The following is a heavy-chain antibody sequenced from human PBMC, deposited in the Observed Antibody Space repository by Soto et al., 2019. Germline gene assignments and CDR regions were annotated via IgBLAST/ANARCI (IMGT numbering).Heavy chain of an antibody. CDR3: AKAGPMIVVDPFDY. CDR1: GFTFSSYG. J-gene: IGHJ4*02. Sequence: GGSLRLSCAASGFTFSSYGMHWVRQAPGKGLEWVAVISYDGSNKYYADSVKGRFTISRDNSKNTLYLQMNSLRAEDTAVYYCAKAGPMIVVDPFDYWGQGTLVTVSS. CDR2: ISYDGSNK. V-gene: IGHV3-30*18. D-gene: IGHD3-22*01.